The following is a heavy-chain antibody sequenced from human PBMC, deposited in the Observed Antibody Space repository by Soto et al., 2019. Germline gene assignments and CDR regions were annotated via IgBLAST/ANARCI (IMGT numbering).Heavy chain of an antibody. D-gene: IGHD6-13*01. CDR2: INHSGST. J-gene: IGHJ4*02. CDR3: ARASDSSSIDY. CDR1: GGSFSGYY. V-gene: IGHV4-34*01. Sequence: SETLSLTCAVYGGSFSGYYWSWIRQPPGKGLEWIGEINHSGSTNYNPSLKSRVTISVDTSKNQFSLKLSSVTAADTAVYYCARASDSSSIDYWGQGTLVSGSS.